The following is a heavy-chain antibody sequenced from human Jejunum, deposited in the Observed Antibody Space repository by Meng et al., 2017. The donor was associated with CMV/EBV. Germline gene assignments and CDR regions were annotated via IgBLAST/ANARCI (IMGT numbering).Heavy chain of an antibody. V-gene: IGHV1-2*02. CDR2: INPKSGGT. J-gene: IGHJ4*02. CDR1: GYTFTGYY. D-gene: IGHD6-6*01. Sequence: KASGYTFTGYYMHWVRQAPGQGLEWMGWINPKSGGTNYAQNFQGRVTMTRDTSISTAYMELSRLTSDDTAVYYCAVGLSSSDFDYWGQGTLVTVSS. CDR3: AVGLSSSDFDY.